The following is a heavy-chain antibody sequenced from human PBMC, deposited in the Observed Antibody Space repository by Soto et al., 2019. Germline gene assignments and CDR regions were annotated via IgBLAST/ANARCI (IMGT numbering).Heavy chain of an antibody. CDR3: VRDYFGPGPY. V-gene: IGHV3-7*04. CDR1: GFSLSGYW. D-gene: IGHD3-10*01. CDR2: INEDGTTT. Sequence: DVQVVESGGDLVQPGGSLRLSCVVSGFSLSGYWMSWVRQAPGKGLEWVANINEDGTTTYYVDSVKGRFTISRDNAKNSLYLQMNSLRVEDTAVYYCVRDYFGPGPYRGQGTLVTVSS. J-gene: IGHJ4*01.